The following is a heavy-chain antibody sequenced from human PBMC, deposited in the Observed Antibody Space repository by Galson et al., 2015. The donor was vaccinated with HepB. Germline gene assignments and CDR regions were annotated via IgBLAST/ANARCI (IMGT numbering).Heavy chain of an antibody. Sequence: SLRLSCAASGFTFSSYAMHWVRQAPAKGLEWVALISYDGRNKYYADYVKGRFTISRDNSKNMLYLQMSSLRAEDTAVYYCARGVLGRMVAGKYYFDYWGQGTLVTVSS. J-gene: IGHJ4*02. V-gene: IGHV3-30*04. CDR2: ISYDGRNK. D-gene: IGHD2-15*01. CDR3: ARGVLGRMVAGKYYFDY. CDR1: GFTFSSYA.